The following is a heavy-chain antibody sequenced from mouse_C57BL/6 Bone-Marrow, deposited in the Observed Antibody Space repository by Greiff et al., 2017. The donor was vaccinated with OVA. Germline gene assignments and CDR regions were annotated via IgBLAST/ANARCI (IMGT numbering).Heavy chain of an antibody. D-gene: IGHD2-3*01. J-gene: IGHJ1*03. CDR3: ARETDGYWYFDV. V-gene: IGHV1-18*01. CDR1: GYTFTDYN. Sequence: VQLQQSGPELVKPGASVKIPCKASGYTFTDYNMDWVKQSHGKSLEWIGDINPNNGGTIYNQKFKGKATLTVDKSSSTDYMELRSLTSEDTAVYYCARETDGYWYFDVWGTGTTVTVSS. CDR2: INPNNGGT.